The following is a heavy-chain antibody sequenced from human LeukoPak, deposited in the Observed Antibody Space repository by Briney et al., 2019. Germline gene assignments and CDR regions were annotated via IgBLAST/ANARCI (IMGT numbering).Heavy chain of an antibody. CDR1: GFTVSSNY. D-gene: IGHD1-14*01. CDR2: IYSGGST. J-gene: IGHJ3*02. V-gene: IGHV3-53*01. CDR3: AREAPEDAFDI. Sequence: GGSLRLSCAASGFTVSSNYMSWVRQAPGKGVGWVSFIYSGGSTYYADSVKGRFTISRDNSKNTLYLQMNSLRAEDTAVYYCAREAPEDAFDIWGQGTMVTVSS.